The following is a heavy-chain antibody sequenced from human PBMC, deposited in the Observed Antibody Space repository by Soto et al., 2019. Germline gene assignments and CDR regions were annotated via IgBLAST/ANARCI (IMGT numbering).Heavy chain of an antibody. D-gene: IGHD2-15*01. Sequence: EVQLVESGGGLVQPGGSLRLSCAASGLPFSSHYMSWVRQAPGRGLEWVAKINPDGRDEQYADSVRGWFNVSRDNTKNLVFLQMKGLRVENTAVYYCARETWWRLDYWGQGIRVTVSS. V-gene: IGHV3-7*04. CDR3: ARETWWRLDY. J-gene: IGHJ4*02. CDR2: INPDGRDE. CDR1: GLPFSSHY.